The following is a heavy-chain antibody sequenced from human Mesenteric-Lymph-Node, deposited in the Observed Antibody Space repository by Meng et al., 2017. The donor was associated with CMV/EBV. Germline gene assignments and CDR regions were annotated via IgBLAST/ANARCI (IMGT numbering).Heavy chain of an antibody. CDR2: INHSGST. D-gene: IGHD2-2*01. Sequence: GSLRLSCAVYGGSFSGYYWSWIRQLPGKGLEWIGEINHSGSTNYNPSLKSRVTISVDTSKNQFSLKLSSVTAADTAVYHCARGSLSGYRPYCSSTSCYRPFDYWGQGTLVTVSS. CDR1: GGSFSGYY. V-gene: IGHV4-34*01. CDR3: ARGSLSGYRPYCSSTSCYRPFDY. J-gene: IGHJ4*02.